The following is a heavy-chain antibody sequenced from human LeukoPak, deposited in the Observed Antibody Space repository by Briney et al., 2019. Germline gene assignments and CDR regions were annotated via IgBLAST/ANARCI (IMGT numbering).Heavy chain of an antibody. D-gene: IGHD3-16*02. V-gene: IGHV1-46*01. Sequence: ASVTVSFKASGYTFTSYYMHWVRQAPGQGLEWMGIINPSGGSTSYAQKFQGRVTITRNTSISTAYMELSSLRSEDTAVYYCARGLSYDYVWGSYRHDAFDIWGQGTMVTVSS. J-gene: IGHJ3*02. CDR1: GYTFTSYY. CDR2: INPSGGST. CDR3: ARGLSYDYVWGSYRHDAFDI.